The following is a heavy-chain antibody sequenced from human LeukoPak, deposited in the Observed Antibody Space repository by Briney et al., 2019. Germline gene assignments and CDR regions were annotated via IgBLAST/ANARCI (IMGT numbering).Heavy chain of an antibody. D-gene: IGHD2-21*02. CDR1: GYTLTELS. CDR2: FDPEDGET. CDR3: ATDLNCGGDRFGFDP. Sequence: ASVKVSCKVSGYTLTELSMHWVRQAPGKGLEWMGGFDPEDGETIYAQKFQGRVTMTEDTSTDTAYMELSSLRSEDTAVYYCATDLNCGGDRFGFDPWGQGTLVTVSS. V-gene: IGHV1-24*01. J-gene: IGHJ5*02.